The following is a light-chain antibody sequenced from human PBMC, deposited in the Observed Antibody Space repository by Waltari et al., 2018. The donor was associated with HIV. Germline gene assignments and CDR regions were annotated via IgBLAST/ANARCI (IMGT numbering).Light chain of an antibody. V-gene: IGLV1-47*01. CDR2: TNN. J-gene: IGLJ3*02. CDR3: AAWDGSLRGGV. Sequence: QSVLTQPPSASGTPGQRVTISFSGSSSNIGINDVSWYQHRPGTAPKLLIFTNNRRPSWVPDRFSAPKSGTSASVAISALQSDDDAGYYFAAWDGSLRGGVFGGGTKLTV. CDR1: SSNIGIND.